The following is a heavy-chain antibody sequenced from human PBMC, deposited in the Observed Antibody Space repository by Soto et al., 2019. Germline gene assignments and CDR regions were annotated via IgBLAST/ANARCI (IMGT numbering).Heavy chain of an antibody. CDR3: AREEEYSSSGRYYYYYGMDV. J-gene: IGHJ6*02. CDR1: GYTFTSYG. Sequence: GASVKVSCKASGYTFTSYGISWVRQAPGQGLEWMGWISAYNGNTNYAQKLQGRVTMTTDTSTSTAYMELRSLRSDDTAVYYCAREEEYSSSGRYYYYYGMDVWVPETLLVTVSS. CDR2: ISAYNGNT. D-gene: IGHD6-6*01. V-gene: IGHV1-18*04.